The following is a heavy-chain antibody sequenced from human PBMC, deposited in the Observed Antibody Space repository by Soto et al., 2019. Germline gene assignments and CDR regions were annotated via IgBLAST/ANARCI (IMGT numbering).Heavy chain of an antibody. CDR1: GFTFSSYG. J-gene: IGHJ4*02. D-gene: IGHD6-19*01. CDR2: ISSSSSTI. V-gene: IGHV3-48*02. Sequence: GGSLRLSCAASGFTFSSYGMNWVRQAPGKGLEWVSSISSSSSTIYYADSVRGRFTISRDNAKNSLYLQMNSLRDEDTAVYYCAREISVAGGHFDYWGQGTLVTVSS. CDR3: AREISVAGGHFDY.